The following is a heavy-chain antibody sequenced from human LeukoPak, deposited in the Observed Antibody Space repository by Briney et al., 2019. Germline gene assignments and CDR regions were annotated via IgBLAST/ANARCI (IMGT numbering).Heavy chain of an antibody. J-gene: IGHJ4*02. CDR3: ARCPDPYGSGSYYSDY. CDR2: SSAYNGNT. D-gene: IGHD3-10*01. Sequence: ASVQVSCTASGYTFTSYGISWVRQAPGQGLEWMGWSSAYNGNTNYAQKLQGRVTMTTDTSTSTAYMELRSLRSDDTAVYYCARCPDPYGSGSYYSDYWGQGTLVTVSS. CDR1: GYTFTSYG. V-gene: IGHV1-18*04.